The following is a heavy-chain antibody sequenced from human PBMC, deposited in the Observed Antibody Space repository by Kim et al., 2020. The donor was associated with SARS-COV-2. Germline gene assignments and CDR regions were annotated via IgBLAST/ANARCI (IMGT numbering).Heavy chain of an antibody. V-gene: IGHV1-69*04. D-gene: IGHD5-18*01. CDR2: IIPILGIP. Sequence: SVKVSCKASGGTFSSYAISWVRQAPGQGLEWMGRIIPILGIPNYAQKSQGRVTITADKSTSTAYMELSSLRSEDTAVYYCYRRVDTAMVFFDYWGQGTLVTVSS. CDR1: GGTFSSYA. CDR3: YRRVDTAMVFFDY. J-gene: IGHJ4*02.